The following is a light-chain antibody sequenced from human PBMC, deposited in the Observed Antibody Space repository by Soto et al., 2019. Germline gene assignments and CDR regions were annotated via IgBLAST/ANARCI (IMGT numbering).Light chain of an antibody. Sequence: EIVLTQSPDTLSLSPGERATLSCRASQTVNNNYVAWYQQKPGQAPRLLIYDASNRATGIPARFSGSGSGTDFTLTITSLEPEDFAVYYCQHRSNWLAFGGGTKVDIK. CDR3: QHRSNWLA. V-gene: IGKV3-11*01. CDR2: DAS. CDR1: QTVNNNY. J-gene: IGKJ4*01.